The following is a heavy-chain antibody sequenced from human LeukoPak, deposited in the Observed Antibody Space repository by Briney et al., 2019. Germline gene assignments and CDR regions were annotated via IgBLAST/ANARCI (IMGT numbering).Heavy chain of an antibody. V-gene: IGHV4-59*12. J-gene: IGHJ4*02. CDR2: IYYSGST. CDR3: AGRQWLVADFDY. CDR1: GGSISSYY. D-gene: IGHD6-19*01. Sequence: PSETLSLTCTVSGGSISSYYWSWIRQPPGKGLEWIGYIYYSGSTNYNPSLKSRVTISVDTSKNQFSLKLSSVTAADTAVYYCAGRQWLVADFDYWGQGTLVTVSS.